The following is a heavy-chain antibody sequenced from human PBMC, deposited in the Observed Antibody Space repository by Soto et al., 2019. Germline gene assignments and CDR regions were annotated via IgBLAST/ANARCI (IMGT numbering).Heavy chain of an antibody. CDR2: TYYRSKWYN. V-gene: IGHV6-1*01. J-gene: IGHJ5*02. CDR1: GDSVSSNSAA. CDR3: ARDVIAAAGTLVVWFDP. Sequence: SQTLSLTCAISGDSVSSNSAAWNWIRQSPSRGLEWLGRTYYRSKWYNDYAVSVKSRITINPDTSENQFSLQLNSVTPEDTAVYYCARDVIAAAGTLVVWFDPWGQGTLVTVSS. D-gene: IGHD6-13*01.